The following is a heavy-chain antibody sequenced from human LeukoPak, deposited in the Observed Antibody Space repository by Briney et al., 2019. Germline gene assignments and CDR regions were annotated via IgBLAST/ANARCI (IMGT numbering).Heavy chain of an antibody. CDR3: ARDLRYSSSWYSSGEAAWFDP. CDR2: IIPIFGIA. V-gene: IGHV1-69*13. J-gene: IGHJ5*02. Sequence: ASVKVSCKASGGTFSSYAISWVRQAPGQGLEWMGGIIPIFGIANDAQKFKGRVTINADESTSTAYMERSSLRSEDTAVYYCARDLRYSSSWYSSGEAAWFDPWGQGTLVTVSS. D-gene: IGHD6-13*01. CDR1: GGTFSSYA.